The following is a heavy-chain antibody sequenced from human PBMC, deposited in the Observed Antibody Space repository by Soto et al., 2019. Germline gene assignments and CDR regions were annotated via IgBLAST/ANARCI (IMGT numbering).Heavy chain of an antibody. CDR2: ISYDGSNK. V-gene: IGHV3-30*18. D-gene: IGHD2-21*01. CDR1: GFTFSSYG. CDR3: AKEHKEPPLSYDIAVGRTDY. J-gene: IGHJ4*02. Sequence: HPGGSLRLSCAASGFTFSSYGMHWVRQAPGKGLEWVAVISYDGSNKYYADSVKGRFTISRDNSKNTLYLQMNSLRAEDTAVYYCAKEHKEPPLSYDIAVGRTDYWGQGTLVTVSS.